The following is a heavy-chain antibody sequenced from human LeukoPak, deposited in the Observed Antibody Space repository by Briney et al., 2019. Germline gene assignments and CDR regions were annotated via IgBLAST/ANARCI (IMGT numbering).Heavy chain of an antibody. J-gene: IGHJ3*02. CDR2: IYDSGST. V-gene: IGHV4-59*08. D-gene: IGHD3-22*01. Sequence: SETLSLTCTVSGGSISSYYWSWIRQPPGKGLEWIGYIYDSGSTNYNPSLKSRVTISVDTSKNQFSLKLSSVTAADTAVYFCARGPYSYDSSGAFDIWGQGTMVTVPS. CDR1: GGSISSYY. CDR3: ARGPYSYDSSGAFDI.